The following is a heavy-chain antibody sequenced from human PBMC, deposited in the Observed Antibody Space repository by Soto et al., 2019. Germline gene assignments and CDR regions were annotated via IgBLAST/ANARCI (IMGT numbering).Heavy chain of an antibody. CDR2: INQDGSER. CDR3: VKDNRGSY. Sequence: ESGGGLVQPGGSLRLSCAASGFTFSTCWMMWVRQAPGKGLEWVANINQDGSERYYVDSVKVRFTISRDNAKNSLYLQMNSLRAEDTAVYYCVKDNRGSYWGQGTLVTVSS. V-gene: IGHV3-7*01. D-gene: IGHD3-10*01. CDR1: GFTFSTCW. J-gene: IGHJ4*02.